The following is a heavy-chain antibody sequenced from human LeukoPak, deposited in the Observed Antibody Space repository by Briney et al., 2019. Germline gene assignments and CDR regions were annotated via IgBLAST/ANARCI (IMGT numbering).Heavy chain of an antibody. CDR3: ARDGRTIFGVAHTLDAFDI. J-gene: IGHJ3*02. Sequence: KPSETLSLTCTVSGGSISSYYWSWIRQPAGKGLEWIGRIYTSGSTNYNPSLKSRVTISVDTSKNQFSLKLSSVTAADTAVYYCARDGRTIFGVAHTLDAFDIWGQGTMVTVSS. V-gene: IGHV4-4*07. CDR1: GGSISSYY. CDR2: IYTSGST. D-gene: IGHD3-3*01.